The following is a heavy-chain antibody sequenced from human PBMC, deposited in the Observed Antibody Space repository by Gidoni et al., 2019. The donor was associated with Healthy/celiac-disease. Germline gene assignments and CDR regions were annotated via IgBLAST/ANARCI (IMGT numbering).Heavy chain of an antibody. Sequence: EVQLLEAGGGLVQPGGSLRPSCAASGFTFSSYAMSWVRQAPGKGLEWVSAISGSGGSTYYADSVKGRFTISRDNSKNTLYLQMNSLRAEDTAVYYCAKDQCFVRSSGYYFDYWGQGTLVTVSS. CDR2: ISGSGGST. V-gene: IGHV3-23*01. CDR1: GFTFSSYA. J-gene: IGHJ4*02. D-gene: IGHD3-22*01. CDR3: AKDQCFVRSSGYYFDY.